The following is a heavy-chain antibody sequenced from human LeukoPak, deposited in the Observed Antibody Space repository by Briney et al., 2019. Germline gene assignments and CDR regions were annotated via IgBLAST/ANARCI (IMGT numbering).Heavy chain of an antibody. J-gene: IGHJ4*01. CDR3: ARLTDF. CDR1: GYTFTDYY. CDR2: VNPKSGAT. Sequence: ASVKVSCKTSGYTFTDYYIHWVRQAPGQELEWMGWVNPKSGATYYAQNFRGRVIITRDASMSTAYMELSRLKTDDTAMYYCARLTDFWGPGTLVTVSS. V-gene: IGHV1-2*02. D-gene: IGHD3-9*01.